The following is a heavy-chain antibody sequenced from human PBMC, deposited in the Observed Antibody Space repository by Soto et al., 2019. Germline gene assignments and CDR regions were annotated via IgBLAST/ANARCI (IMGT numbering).Heavy chain of an antibody. Sequence: GPSVKVSCKASGYTFTSYGISWVRQAPGQGLEWMGWISAYNGNTNYAQKLQGRVTMTTDTSTSTAYTELRSLRSDDTAVYYCARDPGYSSGWPPDAFDIWGQGTMVTVSS. D-gene: IGHD6-19*01. CDR1: GYTFTSYG. J-gene: IGHJ3*02. CDR3: ARDPGYSSGWPPDAFDI. V-gene: IGHV1-18*01. CDR2: ISAYNGNT.